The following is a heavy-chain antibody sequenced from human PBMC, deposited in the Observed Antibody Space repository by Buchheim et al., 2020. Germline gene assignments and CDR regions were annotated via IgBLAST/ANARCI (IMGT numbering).Heavy chain of an antibody. CDR1: GGSISSYS. D-gene: IGHD5-18*01. J-gene: IGHJ6*02. V-gene: IGHV4-59*01. CDR3: ARELFLESYGYSYYYYGMDV. CDR2: IYYSGST. Sequence: QVQLQESGPGLVKPSETLSLTCTVSGGSISSYSWSWIRQPPGKGLDWIGYIYYSGSTNYNPSLKSRVTISLDTSKNQFSLKLSSVTAADTAVYYCARELFLESYGYSYYYYGMDVWGQGTT.